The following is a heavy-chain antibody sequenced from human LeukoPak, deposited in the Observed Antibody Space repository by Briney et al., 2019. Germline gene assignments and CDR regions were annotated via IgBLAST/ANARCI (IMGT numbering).Heavy chain of an antibody. CDR3: ARPKGYCSSTSCLGGNWFDP. CDR1: GYSISSGYY. V-gene: IGHV4-38-2*02. Sequence: PSETLSLTCTVSGYSISSGYYWGWIRQPPGKGLEWIGSIYHSGSTYYNPSLKSRVTISVGTSKNQFSLKLSSVTAADTAVYYCARPKGYCSSTSCLGGNWFDPWGQRTLVTVSS. J-gene: IGHJ5*02. CDR2: IYHSGST. D-gene: IGHD2-2*01.